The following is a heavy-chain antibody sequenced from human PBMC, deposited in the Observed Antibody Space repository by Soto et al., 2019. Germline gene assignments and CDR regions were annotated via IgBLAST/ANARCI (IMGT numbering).Heavy chain of an antibody. Sequence: PGGSLRLSRAASGFTFSSYGVHWVRQAPGKGLEWVAVISYDGSNKYYADSVKGRFTISRDNSKNTLYLQMNSLRAEDTAVYYCAKDGEANLVYGDYYYYYGMDVWGPGTTVTVSS. CDR1: GFTFSSYG. V-gene: IGHV3-30*18. CDR2: ISYDGSNK. D-gene: IGHD4-17*01. J-gene: IGHJ6*02. CDR3: AKDGEANLVYGDYYYYYGMDV.